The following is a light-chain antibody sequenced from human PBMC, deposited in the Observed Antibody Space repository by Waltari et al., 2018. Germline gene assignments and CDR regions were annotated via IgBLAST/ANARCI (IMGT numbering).Light chain of an antibody. CDR3: CSYAGGRPHVV. J-gene: IGLJ2*01. V-gene: IGLV2-23*01. CDR1: SSDVGTYNL. Sequence: QSALTQPASVSGSPGQSITISCTGTSSDVGTYNLVSWYQQHPGKAPQLMIYEGTKRPSGVSNRFSGSKSGNTASLTISGLQAEDEAHYYCCSYAGGRPHVVFGGGTQLTVL. CDR2: EGT.